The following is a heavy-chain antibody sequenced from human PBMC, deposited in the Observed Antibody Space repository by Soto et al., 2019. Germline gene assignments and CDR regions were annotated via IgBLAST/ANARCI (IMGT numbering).Heavy chain of an antibody. CDR1: GERFTTYG. CDR3: ARWAGQVRDYGGPFDY. Sequence: ASVKVSCKASGERFTTYGISWMRQAPGQGLEWMGWISTYNTNTNYAPKFQGRLLLTTDTSTTTAHMELRSLRPDDTAVYYCARWAGQVRDYGGPFDYWGQGTLVTVSS. V-gene: IGHV1-18*04. J-gene: IGHJ4*02. CDR2: ISTYNTNT. D-gene: IGHD4-17*01.